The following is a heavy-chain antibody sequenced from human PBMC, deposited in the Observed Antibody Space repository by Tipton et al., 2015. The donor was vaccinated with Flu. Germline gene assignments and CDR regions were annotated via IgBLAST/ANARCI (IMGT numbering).Heavy chain of an antibody. CDR3: ARKMTESRPNLDYIDS. V-gene: IGHV4-38-2*01. Sequence: LRLSCSVSGDSISSDYYWAWIRQSPGKGLEWIGNVHQTGYSYYNPSLRSRVILSVARSKNLFSLRLTSVTAADTAVYYCARKMTESRPNLDYIDSWGQGTLVTVSS. J-gene: IGHJ4*02. CDR2: VHQTGYS. CDR1: GDSISSDYY. D-gene: IGHD1-14*01.